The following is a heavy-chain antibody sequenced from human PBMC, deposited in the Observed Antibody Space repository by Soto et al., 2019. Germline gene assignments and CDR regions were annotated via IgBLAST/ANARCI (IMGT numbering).Heavy chain of an antibody. CDR1: GCIVSSNY. CDR2: IYSGGST. CDR3: ARDRRNRDVMSV. V-gene: IGHV3-66*01. Sequence: PVGYLILSCAAAGCIVSSNYMSWVRQAPGKGLEWVSVIYSGGSTYYADSVKGRFTISRDNSKNTLYLQMNSLRAEDTAVYYCARDRRNRDVMSVWGQGTTVRVSS. J-gene: IGHJ6*02. D-gene: IGHD3-16*01.